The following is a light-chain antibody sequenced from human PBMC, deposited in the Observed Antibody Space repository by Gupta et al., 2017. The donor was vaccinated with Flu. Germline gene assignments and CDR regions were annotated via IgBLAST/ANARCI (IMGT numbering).Light chain of an antibody. Sequence: EIVMTQSPATLSVSPGDRASLSCRASQSIGSSLAWYQQKGGQAPRLLIYGASTSVTGIPSRFSGSGSGTEFTLTIFSLQSEDIAVYYCHHVHDWPRTFGQGTKVEIK. V-gene: IGKV3D-15*01. CDR3: HHVHDWPRT. J-gene: IGKJ1*01. CDR1: QSIGSS. CDR2: GAS.